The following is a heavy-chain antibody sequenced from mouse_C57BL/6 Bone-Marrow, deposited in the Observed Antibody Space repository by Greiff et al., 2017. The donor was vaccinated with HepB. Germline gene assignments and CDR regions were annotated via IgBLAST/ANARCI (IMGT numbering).Heavy chain of an antibody. D-gene: IGHD2-4*01. CDR1: GYTFTSYW. CDR3: ARWRLRRGFFDY. CDR2: IHPNSGST. V-gene: IGHV1-64*01. Sequence: QVQLKKSGAELVKPGASVKLSCKASGYTFTSYWMHWVKQRPGQGLEWIGMIHPNSGSTNYNEKFKSKATLTVDKSSSTAYMQLSSLTSEDSAVYYCARWRLRRGFFDYWGQGTTLTVSS. J-gene: IGHJ2*01.